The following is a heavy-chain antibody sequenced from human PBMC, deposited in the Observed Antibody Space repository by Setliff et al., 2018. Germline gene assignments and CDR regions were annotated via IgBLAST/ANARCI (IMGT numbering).Heavy chain of an antibody. CDR1: GGTFRTDG. CDR3: ARDTRDKYDSSGYYLSLDS. V-gene: IGHV1-69*13. Sequence: GGSVKVSCKASGGTFRTDGFSWVRQAPGQGLEWMGRIIPVFRTANYAQKFRGRVTITADEVARTAYMELSTLRSEDTAVYYCARDTRDKYDSSGYYLSLDSWGQGSLVTVSS. CDR2: IIPVFRTA. J-gene: IGHJ4*02. D-gene: IGHD3-22*01.